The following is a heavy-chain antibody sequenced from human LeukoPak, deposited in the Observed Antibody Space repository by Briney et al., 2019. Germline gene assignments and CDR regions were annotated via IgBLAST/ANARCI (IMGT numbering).Heavy chain of an antibody. J-gene: IGHJ4*02. CDR2: VIPIFGTA. D-gene: IGHD3-9*01. Sequence: SVKVSCKASGGTFISYAISWVRQAPGQGLEWMGGVIPIFGTANYAQKFQGRVTITADKSTSTAYMELSSLRSEDTAVYYCAKTPDILTGYSFDYWGQGTLVTVSS. CDR3: AKTPDILTGYSFDY. CDR1: GGTFISYA. V-gene: IGHV1-69*06.